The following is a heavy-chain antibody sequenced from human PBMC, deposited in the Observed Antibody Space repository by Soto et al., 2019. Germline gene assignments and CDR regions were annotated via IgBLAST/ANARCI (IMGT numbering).Heavy chain of an antibody. D-gene: IGHD6-13*01. CDR3: AKDLIAAAGFMNWFDP. V-gene: IGHV3-23*01. CDR1: GFTFSSYA. J-gene: IGHJ5*02. Sequence: GGSLRLSCAASGFTFSSYAMSWVRQAPGKGLEWVSAISGSGGSTYYADSVKGRFTIPRDNSKNTLYLQMNSLRAEDTAVYYCAKDLIAAAGFMNWFDPWGQGTLVTVSS. CDR2: ISGSGGST.